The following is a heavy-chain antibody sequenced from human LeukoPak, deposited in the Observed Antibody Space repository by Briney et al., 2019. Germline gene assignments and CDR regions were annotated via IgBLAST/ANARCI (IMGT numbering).Heavy chain of an antibody. CDR1: GGTFSSCA. CDR2: IIPIFGTA. Sequence: ASVKVSCKASGGTFSSCAISWVRQAPGQGLEWMGGIIPIFGTANYAQKFQGRVTITADKSTSTAYMELSSLRSEDTAVYYCARVGSGYYSALDYWGQGTLVTVSS. V-gene: IGHV1-69*06. CDR3: ARVGSGYYSALDY. D-gene: IGHD3-22*01. J-gene: IGHJ4*02.